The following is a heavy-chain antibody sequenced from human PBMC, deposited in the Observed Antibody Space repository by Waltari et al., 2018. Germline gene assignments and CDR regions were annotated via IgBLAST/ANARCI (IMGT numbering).Heavy chain of an antibody. D-gene: IGHD1-26*01. V-gene: IGHV4-39*07. CDR2: IYYSGST. CDR3: ARVPPVGATPNYYFDY. J-gene: IGHJ4*02. CDR1: GGSISSSSYY. Sequence: QLQLQESGPGLVKPSETLSLTCTVSGGSISSSSYYWGWIRQPPGKGLEWIGSIYYSGSTYYNPSLKSRVTISVDTSKNQFSLKLSSVTAADTAVYYCARVPPVGATPNYYFDYWGQGTLVTVSS.